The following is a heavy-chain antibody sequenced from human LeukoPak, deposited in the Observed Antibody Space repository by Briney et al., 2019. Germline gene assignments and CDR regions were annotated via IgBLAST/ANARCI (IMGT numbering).Heavy chain of an antibody. Sequence: SETLSLTCAVYGGSFSGYYWSWIRQPPGKGLEWIGEINHSGSTNYNPSLKSRVTISVDTSKNKFSLKLSSVTAADTAVYYCARMVLWFGELAARGNDYGMDVWGQGTTVTVSS. CDR3: ARMVLWFGELAARGNDYGMDV. J-gene: IGHJ6*02. V-gene: IGHV4-34*01. CDR2: INHSGST. CDR1: GGSFSGYY. D-gene: IGHD3-10*01.